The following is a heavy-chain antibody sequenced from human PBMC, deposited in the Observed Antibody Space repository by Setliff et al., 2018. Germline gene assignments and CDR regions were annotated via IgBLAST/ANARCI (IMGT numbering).Heavy chain of an antibody. CDR2: INHSGST. V-gene: IGHV4-34*01. CDR3: TRGPGGYTYQGDFDI. D-gene: IGHD5-12*01. Sequence: SETLSLTCAVYGGSFSGYYWSWIRQPPGKGLEWIGEINHSGSTNYNPSLKSRVTISVDTSKNQFSLKLSSVTAADTAVYYCTRGPGGYTYQGDFDIWGQGTMVTVSS. J-gene: IGHJ3*02. CDR1: GGSFSGYY.